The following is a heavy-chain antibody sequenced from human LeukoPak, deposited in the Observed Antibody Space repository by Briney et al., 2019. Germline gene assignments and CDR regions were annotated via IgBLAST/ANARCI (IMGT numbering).Heavy chain of an antibody. J-gene: IGHJ5*02. CDR1: GFTFSSYW. Sequence: GGSLRLSCEASGFTFSSYWMSWVRQTPDKGLEWIAQIKGDETNTYYMESLKGRFTISRDNTKNSLYLQMNSLRAEDTAVHYCARVEGNGWFFHWGRGTLVTVSS. D-gene: IGHD2-8*01. V-gene: IGHV3-7*01. CDR3: ARVEGNGWFFH. CDR2: IKGDETNT.